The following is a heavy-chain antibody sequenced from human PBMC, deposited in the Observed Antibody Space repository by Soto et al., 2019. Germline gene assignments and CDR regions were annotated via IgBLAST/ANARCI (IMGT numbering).Heavy chain of an antibody. CDR2: MNPNSGNT. J-gene: IGHJ6*03. CDR1: GYTFTSYD. D-gene: IGHD6-13*01. V-gene: IGHV1-8*01. Sequence: ASVKVSCKASGYTFTSYDINWVRQATGQGLEWMGWMNPNSGNTGYAQKFQGRVTMTRNTSISTAYMELSSLRSEDTAVYYCARVYRAAGDYYYYYYMDVWGKGTTVTVSS. CDR3: ARVYRAAGDYYYYYYMDV.